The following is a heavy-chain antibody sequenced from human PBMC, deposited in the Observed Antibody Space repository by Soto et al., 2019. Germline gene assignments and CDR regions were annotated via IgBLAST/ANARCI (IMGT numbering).Heavy chain of an antibody. Sequence: SETLSLTCAVYGGSFSAYYWSWIRKPPGKGLEWIGEINHSGSTNYNPSLKSRVTISVDTSKNQFSLKLSSVTAADTAVYYCARGRAVASHARVEIDYWGQGTLVTVSS. CDR1: GGSFSAYY. V-gene: IGHV4-34*01. J-gene: IGHJ4*02. CDR3: ARGRAVASHARVEIDY. D-gene: IGHD6-19*01. CDR2: INHSGST.